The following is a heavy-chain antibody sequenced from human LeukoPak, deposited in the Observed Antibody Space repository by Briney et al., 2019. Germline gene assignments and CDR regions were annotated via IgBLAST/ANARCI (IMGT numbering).Heavy chain of an antibody. CDR3: ARAPPVVGWGSSDYFDY. CDR2: IKQDGSEK. J-gene: IGHJ4*02. Sequence: GGSLRLSCAASGFTFSSYWMSWVRQAPGKGLEWVTNIKQDGSEKYYVDSVKGRFTISRDNAKNSLYLQMNSLRAEDTAVYYCARAPPVVGWGSSDYFDYWGQGTLVTVSS. CDR1: GFTFSSYW. D-gene: IGHD5-12*01. V-gene: IGHV3-7*01.